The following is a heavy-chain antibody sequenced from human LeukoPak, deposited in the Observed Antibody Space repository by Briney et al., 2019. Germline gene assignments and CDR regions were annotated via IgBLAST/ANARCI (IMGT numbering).Heavy chain of an antibody. CDR3: ARGLLGSSGWYYFDY. V-gene: IGHV1-18*01. D-gene: IGHD6-19*01. Sequence: ASVKVSCKASGYTFSSYGISWVRQAPGQGLGWMGWISAYSGNTDYAQNLQGRVTMTTDASTNTAYMELRSLRSDDTAVYYCARGLLGSSGWYYFDYWGQGTLVTVSS. J-gene: IGHJ4*02. CDR2: ISAYSGNT. CDR1: GYTFSSYG.